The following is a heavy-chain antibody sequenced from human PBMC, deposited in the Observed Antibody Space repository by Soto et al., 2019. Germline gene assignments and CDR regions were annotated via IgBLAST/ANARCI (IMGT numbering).Heavy chain of an antibody. Sequence: QVQLVQSGAEVKKPGASVKVSCKASGYTFTGYYMHWVRQAPGQGLEWMGWINPNSGGTNYAQKFQGWVTMTRDTSISTAYMELSRLRSDDTAVYYCARSYCTNDVCYSDAFDIWGQGTMVTVSS. J-gene: IGHJ3*02. D-gene: IGHD2-8*01. V-gene: IGHV1-2*04. CDR1: GYTFTGYY. CDR2: INPNSGGT. CDR3: ARSYCTNDVCYSDAFDI.